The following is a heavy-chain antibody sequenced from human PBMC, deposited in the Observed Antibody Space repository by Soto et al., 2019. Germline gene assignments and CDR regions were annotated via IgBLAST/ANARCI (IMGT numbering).Heavy chain of an antibody. CDR2: INPTGGST. V-gene: IGHV1-46*01. Sequence: QVQLVQSGAEVKKPGASVKVSGKASGDTFINYYIHWVRQAPGHGREGMAIINPTGGSTNYAQKFQGRLTLAMDTSTSTVYMELSSLTSEDTAMYYCARHLAAGDVWVQGTMVTVSS. D-gene: IGHD2-8*02. CDR1: GDTFINYY. CDR3: ARHLAAGDV. J-gene: IGHJ4*02.